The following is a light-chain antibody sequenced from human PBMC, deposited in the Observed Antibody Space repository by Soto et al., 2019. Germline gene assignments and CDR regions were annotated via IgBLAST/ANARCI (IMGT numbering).Light chain of an antibody. CDR3: SSYTIRNTLV. Sequence: QSALTQPAPVSGSPGQSITISCTGTSSDVGGYNYVSWYQQYPGKAPQVMIYEVSDRPSGVSNRFSGSKSGNTASLTISGLQAEDEAEYFCSSYTIRNTLVFGTGTKVTVL. CDR2: EVS. V-gene: IGLV2-14*01. J-gene: IGLJ1*01. CDR1: SSDVGGYNY.